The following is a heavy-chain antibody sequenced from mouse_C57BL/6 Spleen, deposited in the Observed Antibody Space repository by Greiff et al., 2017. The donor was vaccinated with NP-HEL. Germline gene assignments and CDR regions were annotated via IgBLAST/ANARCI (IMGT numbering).Heavy chain of an antibody. CDR3: ARWGSYYAMDY. J-gene: IGHJ4*01. V-gene: IGHV1-59*01. CDR2: IDPSDSYT. CDR1: GYTFTSYW. Sequence: QVQLQQPGAELVRPGTSVKLSCKASGYTFTSYWMHWVKQRPGQGLEWIGVIDPSDSYTNYNQKFKGKATLTVDTSSSTAYMQLSSLTSEDSAVYDCARWGSYYAMDYWGQGTSVTVSS.